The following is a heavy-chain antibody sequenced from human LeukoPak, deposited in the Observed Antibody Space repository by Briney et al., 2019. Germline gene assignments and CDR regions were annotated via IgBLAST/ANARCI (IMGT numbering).Heavy chain of an antibody. CDR1: GGSISNYY. CDR2: IYYSGNT. D-gene: IGHD5-24*01. CDR3: ARAGEVRDGYKGTFDY. J-gene: IGHJ4*02. V-gene: IGHV4-59*01. Sequence: PSETLPLTCTVSGGSISNYYWSWIRQPPGKGLEWIGYIYYSGNTNYNPSLKSRVTISVDTSKNQFSLQLSSVTAADTAVYYCARAGEVRDGYKGTFDYWGQGTLVTVSS.